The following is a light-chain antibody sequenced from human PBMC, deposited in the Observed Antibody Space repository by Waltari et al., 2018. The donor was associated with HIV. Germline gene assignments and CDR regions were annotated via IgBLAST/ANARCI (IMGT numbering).Light chain of an antibody. J-gene: IGLJ3*02. CDR3: QAWDNNRAV. CDR2: QDN. CDR1: KLGEKY. V-gene: IGLV3-1*01. Sequence: SYELTQPPSLSVSPGQTASITCSGDKLGEKYSFWYQQKSVQSPLLVMSQDNKRPSGIPERCSGSNAGNTATLTISGTQSMDEADYYCQAWDNNRAVFGGGTKLTVL.